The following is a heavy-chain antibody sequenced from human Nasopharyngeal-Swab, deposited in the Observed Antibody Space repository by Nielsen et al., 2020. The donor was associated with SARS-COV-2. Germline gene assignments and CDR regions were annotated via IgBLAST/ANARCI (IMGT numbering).Heavy chain of an antibody. J-gene: IGHJ6*02. Sequence: GSLRLSCTVSGGSVSSESYYWTWVRQSPGKGLDWIGYIYYSGSSSYHPSLKSRVTISVDMSKNQFSLKLTSVTAADTAVYYCARDTVHYGMDVWGQGTTVTVSS. CDR1: GGSVSSESYY. D-gene: IGHD4-11*01. V-gene: IGHV4-61*01. CDR3: ARDTVHYGMDV. CDR2: IYYSGSS.